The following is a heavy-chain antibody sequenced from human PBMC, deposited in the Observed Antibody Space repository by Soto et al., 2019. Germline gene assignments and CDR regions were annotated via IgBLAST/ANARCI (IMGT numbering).Heavy chain of an antibody. CDR3: ARTYCTNGVVTN. CDR2: IDWDDDK. V-gene: IGHV2-70*11. J-gene: IGHJ4*02. Sequence: SGPTAGEPHTDPHTDLPFSWFSLNPNGMCFSRIPQPPGKALEWLARIDWDDDKYYSTSLKTRLTISKDTSKNQAVLTMTNMDPVDTATYYCARTYCTNGVVTNWGQGTLVTVSS. CDR1: WFSLNPNGMC. D-gene: IGHD2-8*01.